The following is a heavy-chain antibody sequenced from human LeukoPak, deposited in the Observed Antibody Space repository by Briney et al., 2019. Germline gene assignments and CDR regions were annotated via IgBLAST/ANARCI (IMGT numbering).Heavy chain of an antibody. CDR3: AKDRYGSGSYFFDY. J-gene: IGHJ4*02. CDR2: ISWNSGSI. Sequence: GGSLRLSCAATGFTFDDYAMHWVRQAPGKGLEWVSGISWNSGSIGYADSVKGRFTISRDNAKNSLYLQMNSLRAEDTALYYCAKDRYGSGSYFFDYWGQGTLVTVSS. CDR1: GFTFDDYA. V-gene: IGHV3-9*01. D-gene: IGHD3-10*01.